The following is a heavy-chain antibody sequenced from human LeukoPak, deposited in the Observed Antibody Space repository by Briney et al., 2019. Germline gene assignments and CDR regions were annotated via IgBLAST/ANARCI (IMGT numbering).Heavy chain of an antibody. D-gene: IGHD1-1*01. CDR2: ISWNSGSI. V-gene: IGHV3-9*01. J-gene: IGHJ4*02. Sequence: GGSLRLSCAASGFTFDDYAMHWVRQAPGKGLEWVSGISWNSGSIGYADSVKGRFTISRDNAKNSLYLQMNSLRAEDTALYYCAKSRSGVVQSYDYWGQGTLVTVSS. CDR1: GFTFDDYA. CDR3: AKSRSGVVQSYDY.